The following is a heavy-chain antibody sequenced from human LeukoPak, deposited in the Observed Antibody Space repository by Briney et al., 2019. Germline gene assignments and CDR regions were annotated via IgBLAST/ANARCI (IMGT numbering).Heavy chain of an antibody. D-gene: IGHD2-2*01. CDR2: SSGSCCST. CDR1: GFTFSSYA. J-gene: IGHJ4*02. V-gene: IGHV3-23*01. CDR3: AKDAEYQLGYDY. Sequence: GGSLRLSCAASGFTFSSYAMSWVRQAPGKGLEWVSASSGSCCSTYYADSVKGRFTIYRDNSKNTLYLQMNSLRAEDTAVYYCAKDAEYQLGYDYWGQGTLVTVSS.